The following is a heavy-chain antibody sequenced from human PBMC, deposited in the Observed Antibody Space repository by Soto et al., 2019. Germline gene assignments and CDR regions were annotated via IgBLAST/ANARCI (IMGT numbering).Heavy chain of an antibody. V-gene: IGHV3-9*01. CDR2: ISWNSGSI. Sequence: VQLVESGGGLVQPGRSLRLSCAASGFTFDDYAMHWVRQAPGKGLEWVSGISWNSGSIGYADSVKGRFTISRDNAKNSLYLQMNSLRAEDTALYYCAKDGGGFDYWGQGTLVTVSS. CDR3: AKDGGGFDY. J-gene: IGHJ4*02. CDR1: GFTFDDYA. D-gene: IGHD3-16*01.